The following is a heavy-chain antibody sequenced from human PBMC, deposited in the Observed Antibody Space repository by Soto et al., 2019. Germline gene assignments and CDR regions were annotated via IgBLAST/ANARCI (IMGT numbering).Heavy chain of an antibody. V-gene: IGHV3-72*01. J-gene: IGHJ4*02. Sequence: EVQLMESGGGLVQPGGSLRLSCAASGFIFSDYYMDWVRQVPGKGLEWVGRTRNKVNSCSAEYAASVKGRFSIYRDASKHSMYLQMNSLNSDDTAVYYCARNTGASYDYWGQGGLVTVSS. D-gene: IGHD3-16*01. CDR2: TRNKVNSCSA. CDR3: ARNTGASYDY. CDR1: GFIFSDYY.